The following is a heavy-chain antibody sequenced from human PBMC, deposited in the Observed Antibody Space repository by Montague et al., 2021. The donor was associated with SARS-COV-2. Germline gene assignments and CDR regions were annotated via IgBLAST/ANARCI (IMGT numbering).Heavy chain of an antibody. D-gene: IGHD5-18*01. Sequence: IYYIVSTYYNPSLKSLVTISVDTSKNQFSLKLSSVTSADTAVSYCFIQRWLRGYFDYWGQGNLV. V-gene: IGHV4-39*01. J-gene: IGHJ4*02. CDR3: FIQRWLRGYFDY. CDR2: IYYIVST.